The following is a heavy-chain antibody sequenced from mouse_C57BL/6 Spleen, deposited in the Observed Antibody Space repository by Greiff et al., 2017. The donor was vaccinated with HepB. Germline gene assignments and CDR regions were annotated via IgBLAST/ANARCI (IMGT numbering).Heavy chain of an antibody. V-gene: IGHV5-4*01. Sequence: DVMLVESGGGLVKPGGSLKLSCAASGFTFSSYAMSWVRQTPEKRLEWVATISDGGSYTYYPDNVKGRFTISRDNAKNNLYLQLSHLKSEDTAMYYCARDKDYGNWYFDVWGTGTTVTVSS. CDR2: ISDGGSYT. CDR1: GFTFSSYA. J-gene: IGHJ1*03. D-gene: IGHD2-1*01. CDR3: ARDKDYGNWYFDV.